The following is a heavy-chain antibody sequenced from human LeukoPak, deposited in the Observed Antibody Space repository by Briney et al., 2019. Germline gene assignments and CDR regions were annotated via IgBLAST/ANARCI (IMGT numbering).Heavy chain of an antibody. D-gene: IGHD2-2*01. CDR2: ISSSGSTI. CDR3: ARDSSKGSSCQDEPHESFDI. J-gene: IGHJ3*02. CDR1: GFTFSDYY. Sequence: QTGGSVRLSCAASGFTFSDYYMSWIRQAPGKGLEWVLYISSSGSTIYYADSVKARFSISRDNAKKTLYLQINCIRAEDTAMYYCARDSSKGSSCQDEPHESFDIWGQGTMVTVSS. V-gene: IGHV3-11*01.